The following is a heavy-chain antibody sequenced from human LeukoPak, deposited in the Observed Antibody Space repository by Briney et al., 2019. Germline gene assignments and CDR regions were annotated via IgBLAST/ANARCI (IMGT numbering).Heavy chain of an antibody. CDR3: ARDLVDTATVGAFDI. Sequence: PSETLSLTCTVSGGSISSYYWSWIRQPPGKGLEWIGYIYYSGSTNCNPSLKSRVTISVDTSKNQFSLKLSSVTAADTAVYYCARDLVDTATVGAFDIWGQGTMVTVSS. V-gene: IGHV4-59*01. J-gene: IGHJ3*02. CDR2: IYYSGST. CDR1: GGSISSYY. D-gene: IGHD5-18*01.